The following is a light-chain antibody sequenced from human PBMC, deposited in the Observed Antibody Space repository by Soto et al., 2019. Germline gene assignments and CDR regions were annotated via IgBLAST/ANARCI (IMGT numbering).Light chain of an antibody. Sequence: EIVLTQSPGTLSLSPGERATLSCRASQSLTSSYLAWYQQKPGQAPRLLIYGASSRATGIPDRFSGSGSGTDFTLTISRLEPEDFAVYHCQQYDSSPPSYTFGQGTKLEIK. CDR1: QSLTSSY. CDR2: GAS. V-gene: IGKV3-20*01. J-gene: IGKJ2*01. CDR3: QQYDSSPPSYT.